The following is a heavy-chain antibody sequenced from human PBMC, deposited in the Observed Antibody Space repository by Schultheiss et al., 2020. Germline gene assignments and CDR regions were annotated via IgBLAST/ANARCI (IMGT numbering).Heavy chain of an antibody. Sequence: ASVKVSCKASGGTFSSYGISWVRQAPGQGLEWMGWISAYNGNTNYAQKLQGRVTMTTDTSTSTAYMELRSLRSDDTAVYYCARGTAGYYDFWSGYYTSYYYYGMNVWGQGTTVTVSS. CDR2: ISAYNGNT. CDR3: ARGTAGYYDFWSGYYTSYYYYGMNV. V-gene: IGHV1-18*01. D-gene: IGHD3-3*01. CDR1: GGTFSSYG. J-gene: IGHJ6*02.